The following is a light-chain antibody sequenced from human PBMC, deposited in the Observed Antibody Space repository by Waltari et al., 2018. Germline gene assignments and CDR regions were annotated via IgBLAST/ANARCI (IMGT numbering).Light chain of an antibody. J-gene: IGKJ1*01. CDR3: LQYSHWPPWT. CDR2: DAY. Sequence: EIEMTQSPATLSVSPGERATPSCRASQSVGSKVAWYQQKPGQAPRLLIYDAYTRATGIPARFSGSGSGTEFTLTISSLQSDDFAVYHCLQYSHWPPWTFGQGTKVEIK. V-gene: IGKV3-15*01. CDR1: QSVGSK.